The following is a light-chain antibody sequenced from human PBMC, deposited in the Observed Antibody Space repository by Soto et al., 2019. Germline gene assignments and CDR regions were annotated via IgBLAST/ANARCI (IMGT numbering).Light chain of an antibody. V-gene: IGKV1-33*01. CDR3: QQYDSLPPFT. J-gene: IGKJ3*01. Sequence: DIQMTQSPSSLSASVGDRVTITCQASQDISNYLNWYQQKPGRAPNLLISDASDLETGVPSRFSGSGFGTEFTLPISSLQPEDIATYYCQQYDSLPPFTFGPGTKVDLK. CDR2: DAS. CDR1: QDISNY.